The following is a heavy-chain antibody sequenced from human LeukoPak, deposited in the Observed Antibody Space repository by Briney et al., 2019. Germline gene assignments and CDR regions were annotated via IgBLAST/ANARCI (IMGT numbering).Heavy chain of an antibody. Sequence: RGSPRLSCAASGFTFSSYAMSWVRQAPGKGLEWVSAISGSGDSTYSTDSVKGRFTISRDNSKNTLYLQMNSLRAEDTAVYYCAKKVPANWGSYFDYWGQKTVHTVSS. CDR2: ISGSGDST. CDR3: AKKVPANWGSYFDY. D-gene: IGHD7-27*01. CDR1: GFTFSSYA. J-gene: IGHJ4*02. V-gene: IGHV3-23*01.